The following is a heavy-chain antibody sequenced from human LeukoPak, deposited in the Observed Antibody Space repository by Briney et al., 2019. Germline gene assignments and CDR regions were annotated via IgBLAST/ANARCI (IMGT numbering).Heavy chain of an antibody. CDR2: ISAYNGNT. J-gene: IGHJ6*02. CDR3: ARVRDSSSWYYYYYGMDV. Sequence: ASVTVSCTASGYTFTSYGISWVRQAPGQGLEWMGWISAYNGNTNYAQKLQGRVTMTTDTSTSTAYMELRSLRSDDTAVYYCARVRDSSSWYYYYYGMDVWGQGTTVTVSS. V-gene: IGHV1-18*01. D-gene: IGHD6-13*01. CDR1: GYTFTSYG.